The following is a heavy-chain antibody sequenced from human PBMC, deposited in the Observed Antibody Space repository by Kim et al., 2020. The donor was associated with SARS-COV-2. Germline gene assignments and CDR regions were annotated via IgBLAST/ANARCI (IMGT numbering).Heavy chain of an antibody. D-gene: IGHD3-9*01. Sequence: GGSLRLSCTASGFTFGDYAMSWFRQAPGKGLEWVGFIRSKAYGGTTEYAASVKGRFTISRDDSKSIAYLQMNSLKTEDTAVYYCTRSDVPLYYDILTGYPAYYYGMDVWGQGTTVTVSS. CDR3: TRSDVPLYYDILTGYPAYYYGMDV. V-gene: IGHV3-49*03. CDR1: GFTFGDYA. CDR2: IRSKAYGGTT. J-gene: IGHJ6*02.